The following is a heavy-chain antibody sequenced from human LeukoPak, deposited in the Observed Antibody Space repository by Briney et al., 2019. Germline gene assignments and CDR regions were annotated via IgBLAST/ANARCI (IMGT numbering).Heavy chain of an antibody. CDR1: GGSFSGYY. CDR3: ARVPMLRRGLFDY. CDR2: INHSGST. J-gene: IGHJ4*02. D-gene: IGHD2-8*01. V-gene: IGHV4-34*01. Sequence: SETLSLTCAVYGGSFSGYYWSWIRQPPGKGLEWIGEINHSGSTNYNPSLKSRVTISVDTSKNQFSLKLSSVTAADTAVYYCARVPMLRRGLFDYWGQGTLVTVSS.